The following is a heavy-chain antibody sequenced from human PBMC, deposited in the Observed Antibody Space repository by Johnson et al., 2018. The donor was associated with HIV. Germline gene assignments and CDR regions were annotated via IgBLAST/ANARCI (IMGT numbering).Heavy chain of an antibody. CDR1: GFTLSDHY. V-gene: IGHV3-74*02. CDR2: INSDGSST. D-gene: IGHD3-10*01. J-gene: IGHJ3*02. CDR3: ANGWFSGAFDI. Sequence: VQLVESGGGLVQPGGSLRLSCAASGFTLSDHYMDWVRQAAGKGLVWVSRINSDGSSTSYADSVKGRFTISRDNSKNTLYLEMNSLRAEDTAVYYCANGWFSGAFDIWGQ.